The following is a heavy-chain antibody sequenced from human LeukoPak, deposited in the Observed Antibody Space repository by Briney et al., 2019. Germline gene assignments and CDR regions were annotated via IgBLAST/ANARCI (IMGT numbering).Heavy chain of an antibody. CDR2: ISVYNGNT. J-gene: IGHJ4*02. CDR1: GYTFTDYY. CDR3: ARVKYPDREDSSGWYKLTLTFDY. V-gene: IGHV1-18*04. D-gene: IGHD6-19*01. Sequence: PVASVKVSCKASGYTFTDYYIHWVRQAPGQGLEWMGWISVYNGNTNYAQKLQGRVTMTTDTSTSTAYMELRSLRSDDTAVYYCARVKYPDREDSSGWYKLTLTFDYWGQGTLVTVSS.